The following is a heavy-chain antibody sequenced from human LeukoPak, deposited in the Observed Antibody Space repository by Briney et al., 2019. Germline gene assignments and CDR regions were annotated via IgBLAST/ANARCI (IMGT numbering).Heavy chain of an antibody. CDR3: ARAGIAAISFDY. CDR2: INPNSGGT. CDR1: GYTFTGYY. Sequence: ASVKVSCEASGYTFTGYYMHWVRQAPGQGLEGMGWINPNSGGTNYAQKFQGWVTMTRDTSISTAYMELSRLRSDDTAVYYCARAGIAAISFDYWGQGTLVTVSS. V-gene: IGHV1-2*04. D-gene: IGHD6-13*01. J-gene: IGHJ4*02.